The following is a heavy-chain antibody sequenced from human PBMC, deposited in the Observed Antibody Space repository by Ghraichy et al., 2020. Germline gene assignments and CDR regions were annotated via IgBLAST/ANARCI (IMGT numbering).Heavy chain of an antibody. J-gene: IGHJ6*02. CDR1: GFTFSSYG. Sequence: GGSLRLSCAASGFTFSSYGMHWVRQAPGKGLEWVAFIRYDGSNKYYADSVKGRFTISRDNSKNTLYLQMNSLRAEDTAVYYCAKDRRIAAPHYGMDVWGQGTTVTVSS. V-gene: IGHV3-30*02. CDR3: AKDRRIAAPHYGMDV. CDR2: IRYDGSNK. D-gene: IGHD6-6*01.